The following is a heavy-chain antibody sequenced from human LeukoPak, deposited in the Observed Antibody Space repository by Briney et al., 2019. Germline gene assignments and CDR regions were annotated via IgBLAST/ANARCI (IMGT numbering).Heavy chain of an antibody. CDR2: MNPNSGNT. J-gene: IGHJ4*02. CDR1: GYTSTSYD. Sequence: ASVKVSCKASGYTSTSYDINWVRQATGQGLEWMGWMNPNSGNTGYAQKFQGRVTMTRNTSISTAYMELNSLRSEDTAVYYCARGQRVGATISVYWGQGTLVTVSS. V-gene: IGHV1-8*01. CDR3: ARGQRVGATISVY. D-gene: IGHD1-26*01.